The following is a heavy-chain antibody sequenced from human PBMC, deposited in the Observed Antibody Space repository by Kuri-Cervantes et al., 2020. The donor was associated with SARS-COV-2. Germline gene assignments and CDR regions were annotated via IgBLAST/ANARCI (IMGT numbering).Heavy chain of an antibody. Sequence: GESLKISCAASGFTFDDYAMHWVRQPPRKGLEWVSLISWDGGSTYYADSVKGRFTISRDNAKNPLYLQMNSLRAEDTAVYYCARAYYDFWSGYFPPPHIYHYYMDVWGKGTTVTVSS. CDR1: GFTFDDYA. CDR3: ARAYYDFWSGYFPPPHIYHYYMDV. V-gene: IGHV3-43D*04. CDR2: ISWDGGST. D-gene: IGHD3-3*01. J-gene: IGHJ6*03.